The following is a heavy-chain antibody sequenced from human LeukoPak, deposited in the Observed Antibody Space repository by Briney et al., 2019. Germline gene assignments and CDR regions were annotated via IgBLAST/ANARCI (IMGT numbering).Heavy chain of an antibody. J-gene: IGHJ5*02. V-gene: IGHV1-18*01. D-gene: IGHD6-13*01. Sequence: ASVKVSCKTSGYTFTTYGITWVRQASGQGLEWMGWISAYNGNTKYAQKLQGRVTMTTDTSTSTAYMELRSLRSDDTAVYYCARGGSNSGVGWFDPWGQGTLVTVSS. CDR3: ARGGSNSGVGWFDP. CDR1: GYTFTTYG. CDR2: ISAYNGNT.